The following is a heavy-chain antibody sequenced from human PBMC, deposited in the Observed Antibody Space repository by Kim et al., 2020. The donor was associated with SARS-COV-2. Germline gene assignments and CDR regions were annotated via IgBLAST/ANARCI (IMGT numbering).Heavy chain of an antibody. CDR3: ARVYYYDSSGYHEYFQH. V-gene: IGHV4-39*01. J-gene: IGHJ1*01. CDR2: IYYSGST. CDR1: GGSISSSSYY. Sequence: SETLSLTCTVSGGSISSSSYYWGWIRQPPGKGLEWIGSIYYSGSTYYNPSLKSRVTISVDTSKNQFSLKLSSVTAADTAVYYCARVYYYDSSGYHEYFQHWGQGTLVTVSS. D-gene: IGHD3-22*01.